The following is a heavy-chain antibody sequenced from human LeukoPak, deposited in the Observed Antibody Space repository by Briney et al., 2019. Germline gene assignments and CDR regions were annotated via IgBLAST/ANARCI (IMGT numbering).Heavy chain of an antibody. CDR1: GFTFSKYA. CDR2: ISGSRGNT. D-gene: IGHD2-2*01. CDR3: AVSDCSSASCLFDH. J-gene: IGHJ4*02. Sequence: GGSLRLSCAASGFTFSKYAMGWLRQAPGKGLEWVSTISGSRGNTYYADLEEGRFTISRDNSKNTLYLQMSSLRAEDTAVYYCAVSDCSSASCLFDHWGQGTLVTVSS. V-gene: IGHV3-23*01.